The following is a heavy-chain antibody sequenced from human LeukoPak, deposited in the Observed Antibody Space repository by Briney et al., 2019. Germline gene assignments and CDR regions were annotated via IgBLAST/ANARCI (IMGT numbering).Heavy chain of an antibody. CDR2: ISSSGSTI. Sequence: PGGSLRLSCAASGFTFSSYEMNWVRQAPGKGLEWVSYISSSGSTIYYADSVKGRFTVSRDNAKNSLYLQVNSLRAEDTAVYFCARATGWDLLVPFDYWGQGTLVTVSS. CDR3: ARATGWDLLVPFDY. CDR1: GFTFSSYE. D-gene: IGHD1-26*01. V-gene: IGHV3-48*03. J-gene: IGHJ4*02.